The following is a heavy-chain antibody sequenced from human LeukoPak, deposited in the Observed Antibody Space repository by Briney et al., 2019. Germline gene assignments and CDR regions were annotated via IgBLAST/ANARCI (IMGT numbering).Heavy chain of an antibody. CDR3: ARPRSHLAIFDY. CDR1: GYTFTSHD. V-gene: IGHV1-18*01. Sequence: ASVKVSCKASGYTFTSHDINWVRQATGQGLEWMGWMNPNNGNTNYAQKLQGRVTMTTDTSTSTAYMELRSLRSDDTAVYYCARPRSHLAIFDYWGQGTLVTVSS. J-gene: IGHJ4*02. CDR2: MNPNNGNT.